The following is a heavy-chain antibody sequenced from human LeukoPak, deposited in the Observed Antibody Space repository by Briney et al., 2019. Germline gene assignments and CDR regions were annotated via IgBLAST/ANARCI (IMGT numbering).Heavy chain of an antibody. J-gene: IGHJ3*02. CDR2: IYPGDSDT. V-gene: IGHV5-51*01. CDR3: ARIRYMARGVPDAFDI. D-gene: IGHD3-10*01. Sequence: GESLKISCKGSGYSFTSYWIGWVRQMPGKGLEWMGIIYPGDSDTRYSPSFQGQVTISADKSIRTAYLQWSSLKASDTAMYYCARIRYMARGVPDAFDIWGQGTMVTVSS. CDR1: GYSFTSYW.